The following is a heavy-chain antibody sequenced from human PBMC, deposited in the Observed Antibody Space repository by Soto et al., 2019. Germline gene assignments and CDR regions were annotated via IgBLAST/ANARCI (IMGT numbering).Heavy chain of an antibody. Sequence: GGSLRLSCAASGFTFSSYWMSWVRQAPGKGLEWVANIKQDGSEKYYVDSVKGRFTISRDNAKNSLYLQMNSLRAEDTAVYYCASLDIVVVPAVGHENWFDPWGQGTLVTVSS. D-gene: IGHD2-2*01. V-gene: IGHV3-7*01. CDR1: GFTFSSYW. J-gene: IGHJ5*02. CDR3: ASLDIVVVPAVGHENWFDP. CDR2: IKQDGSEK.